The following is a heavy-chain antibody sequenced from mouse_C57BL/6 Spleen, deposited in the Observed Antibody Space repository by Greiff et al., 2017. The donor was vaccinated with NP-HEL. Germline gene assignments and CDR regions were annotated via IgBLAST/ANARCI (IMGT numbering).Heavy chain of an antibody. D-gene: IGHD1-1*01. CDR3: ARPLTTGAMDY. Sequence: QVQLQQPGAELVRPGSSVKLSCKASGYTFTSYWMHWVKQRPIQGLEWIGNIDPSDSETHYNQKFKDKATLTVDTSSSTAYMQLSSLTSEDSAVYYCARPLTTGAMDYWGQGTSVTVSS. CDR2: IDPSDSET. J-gene: IGHJ4*01. CDR1: GYTFTSYW. V-gene: IGHV1-52*01.